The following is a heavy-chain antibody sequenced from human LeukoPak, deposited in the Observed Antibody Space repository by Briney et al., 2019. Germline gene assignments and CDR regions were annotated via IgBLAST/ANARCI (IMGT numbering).Heavy chain of an antibody. CDR1: GGSINNYY. J-gene: IGHJ3*02. Sequence: SETLSLICTVSGGSINNYYWSWLRQPPGKGVEYIGSIAYSGSTKYNPSLKSRVTMSVDTSKNQFSRELSSSTAADTAVDYCARREADDCDDLGAFDIWGQGTMVTVS. D-gene: IGHD2-21*02. CDR2: IAYSGST. V-gene: IGHV4-59*08. CDR3: ARREADDCDDLGAFDI.